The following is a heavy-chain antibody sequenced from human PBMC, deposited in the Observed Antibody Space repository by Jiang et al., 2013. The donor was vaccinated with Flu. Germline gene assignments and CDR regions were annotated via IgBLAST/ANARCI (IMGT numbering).Heavy chain of an antibody. CDR1: GFTFSSYD. V-gene: IGHV3-13*01. J-gene: IGHJ4*02. CDR3: ARGRGMGY. Sequence: VQLLESGGGLVQPGGSLRLSCAASGFTFSSYDMHWVRQATGKGLEWVSAIDTAGDTYYPGSVKGRFTISRENAKNSLYLQMNSLRAGDTAVYYCARGRGMGYWGQGTLVTVSS. CDR2: IDTAGDT. D-gene: IGHD6-13*01.